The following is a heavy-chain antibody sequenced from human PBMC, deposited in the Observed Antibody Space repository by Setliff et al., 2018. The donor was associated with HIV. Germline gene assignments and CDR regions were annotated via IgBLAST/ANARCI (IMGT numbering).Heavy chain of an antibody. V-gene: IGHV4-31*03. CDR2: IYHSGST. CDR3: ARGTPDHEVWYFDL. J-gene: IGHJ2*01. Sequence: SETLSLTCTVSGGSISSSSYYWGWIRQPPGKGLEWIGYIYHSGSTYYNPSLKSRVTISVDTSKNQFSLKLSSVTAADTAIYYYARGTPDHEVWYFDLWGRGTLVTVS. CDR1: GGSISSSSYY.